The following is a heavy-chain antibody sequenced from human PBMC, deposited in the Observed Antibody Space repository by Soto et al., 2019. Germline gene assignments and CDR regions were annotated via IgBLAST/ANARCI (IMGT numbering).Heavy chain of an antibody. D-gene: IGHD6-19*01. J-gene: IGHJ4*02. CDR1: GFTFTNYA. CDR3: AKSTISSAWYGFFDY. V-gene: IGHV3-23*01. Sequence: PGGSLRLSCAASGFTFTNYAMSWVRQAPGKGLEWVSSISGSGGSTYYADSVKGRFTISRDNSKNTLYLQMNGLSAEDTAVYFCAKSTISSAWYGFFDYWGQGTLVTVSS. CDR2: ISGSGGST.